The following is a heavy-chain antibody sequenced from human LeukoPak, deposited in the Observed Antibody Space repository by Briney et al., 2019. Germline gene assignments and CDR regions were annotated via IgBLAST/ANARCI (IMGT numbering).Heavy chain of an antibody. Sequence: ASETLSLTCTVSGGSISSYYWSWIRQPPGKGLEWIGYIYYSGSTNYNPSLKSRVTMSVDTSKNQFSLKLSSVTAADTAVYYCASTAMDNFDYWGQGTLVTVSS. D-gene: IGHD5-18*01. CDR2: IYYSGST. J-gene: IGHJ4*02. V-gene: IGHV4-59*12. CDR1: GGSISSYY. CDR3: ASTAMDNFDY.